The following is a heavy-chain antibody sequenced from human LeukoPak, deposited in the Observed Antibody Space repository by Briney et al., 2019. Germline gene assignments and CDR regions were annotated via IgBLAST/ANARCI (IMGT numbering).Heavy chain of an antibody. CDR2: IRSSGTTT. CDR3: ARDGAVAGIRNAFDI. V-gene: IGHV3-48*04. J-gene: IGHJ3*02. CDR1: GFTFSTYS. D-gene: IGHD6-19*01. Sequence: PGGSLRLSCAASGFTFSTYSMNWVRQAPGRGLEWLSYIRSSGTTTYYADSVKGRFTISRDNAKNLLFLQMNSLRAEDTAVYYCARDGAVAGIRNAFDIWGQGTMVTVSS.